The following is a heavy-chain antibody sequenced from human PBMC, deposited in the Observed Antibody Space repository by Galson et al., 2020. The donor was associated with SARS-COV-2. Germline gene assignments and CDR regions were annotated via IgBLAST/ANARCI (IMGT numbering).Heavy chain of an antibody. CDR1: GGSISSGDYY. CDR3: ARVGGDVLLWFGELFGLDNWFDP. V-gene: IGHV4-30-4*01. CDR2: IYYSGST. Sequence: SETLSLTCTVSGGSISSGDYYWSWIRQPPGKGLEWIGYIYYSGSTYYNPSLKSRVTISVDTSKNQFSLKLSSVTAADTAVYYCARVGGDVLLWFGELFGLDNWFDPWGQGTLVTVSS. D-gene: IGHD3-10*01. J-gene: IGHJ5*02.